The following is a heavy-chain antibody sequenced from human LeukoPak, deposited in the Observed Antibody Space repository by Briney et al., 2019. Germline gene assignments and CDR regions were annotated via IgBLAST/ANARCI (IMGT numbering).Heavy chain of an antibody. Sequence: ASVKVSCKASGYTFTDYYMHWVRQAPGQGLEWMGWINPNSGGTNYAQKLQGRVTMTTDTSTSTAYMELRSLRSDDTAVYYCARADSSSWYWGDAFDIWGQGTMVTVSS. CDR2: INPNSGGT. CDR3: ARADSSSWYWGDAFDI. J-gene: IGHJ3*02. D-gene: IGHD6-13*01. V-gene: IGHV1-2*02. CDR1: GYTFTDYY.